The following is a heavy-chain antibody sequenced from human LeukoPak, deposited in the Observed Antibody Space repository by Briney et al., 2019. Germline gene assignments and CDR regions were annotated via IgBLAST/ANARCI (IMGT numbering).Heavy chain of an antibody. CDR3: AKARVRYSSSPTDFDY. Sequence: GRSLRLSCAASGFTFSSYGMHWVRQAPGKGLEWVAVISYDGSNKYYADSVKGRFTISRDNSKNTLYLQMNSLRAEDTAVYYCAKARVRYSSSPTDFDYWGQGTLVTVSS. V-gene: IGHV3-30*18. CDR2: ISYDGSNK. J-gene: IGHJ4*02. D-gene: IGHD6-13*01. CDR1: GFTFSSYG.